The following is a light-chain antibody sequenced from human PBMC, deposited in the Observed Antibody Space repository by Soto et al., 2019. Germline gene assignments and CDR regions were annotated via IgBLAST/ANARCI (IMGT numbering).Light chain of an antibody. CDR3: SSYTSRETWV. CDR2: EVS. CDR1: NGDVGGYNY. V-gene: IGLV2-14*01. J-gene: IGLJ3*02. Sequence: QSALAQPASVSGSPGQSITISCTGTNGDVGGYNYVSWYQQFPGKAPKLMIHEVSNRPSGVSNRFSGSKSGNTASPTISGLQADDEADYYCSSYTSRETWVFGGGTKVTVL.